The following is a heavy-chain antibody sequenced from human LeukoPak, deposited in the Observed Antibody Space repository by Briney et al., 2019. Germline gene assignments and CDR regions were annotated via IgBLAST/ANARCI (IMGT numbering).Heavy chain of an antibody. CDR1: GGSISSYY. CDR2: IYYSGST. J-gene: IGHJ4*02. V-gene: IGHV4-59*01. Sequence: SETLSLTCTVSGGSISSYYWSWIRQPPGKGLEWIGYIYYSGSTNYNPSLKSRVTISVDTSKNQFSLKLSSVTAADTAVYYCARLPLGDSYDSSGPLVDYWGKGTLVPVSS. CDR3: ARLPLGDSYDSSGPLVDY. D-gene: IGHD3-22*01.